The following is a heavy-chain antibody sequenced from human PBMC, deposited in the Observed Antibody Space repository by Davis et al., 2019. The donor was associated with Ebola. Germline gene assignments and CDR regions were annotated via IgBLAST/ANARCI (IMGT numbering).Heavy chain of an antibody. J-gene: IGHJ5*02. CDR1: GGSISSSSYY. D-gene: IGHD3-3*01. V-gene: IGHV4-61*01. CDR2: IYYSGST. CDR3: ARVDYDFWSGYNWFDP. Sequence: SETLSLTCTVSGGSISSSSYYWSWIRQPPGKGLEWIGYIYYSGSTNYNPSLKSRVTISVDTSKNQFSLKLSSVTAADTAVYYCARVDYDFWSGYNWFDPWGQGTLVTVSS.